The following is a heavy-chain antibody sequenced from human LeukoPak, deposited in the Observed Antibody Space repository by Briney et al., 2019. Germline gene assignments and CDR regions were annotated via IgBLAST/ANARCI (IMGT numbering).Heavy chain of an antibody. D-gene: IGHD2-21*02. Sequence: PGGSLRLSCAASGFTFSSYSMNWVRQAPGKGLEWVSYISSSSSTIYYADSVKGRFTISRDNAKNSLYLQMNSLRAEDTAVYYCARNCGGDCYFHDAFDIWGQGTMVTVSS. V-gene: IGHV3-48*04. CDR2: ISSSSSTI. J-gene: IGHJ3*02. CDR1: GFTFSSYS. CDR3: ARNCGGDCYFHDAFDI.